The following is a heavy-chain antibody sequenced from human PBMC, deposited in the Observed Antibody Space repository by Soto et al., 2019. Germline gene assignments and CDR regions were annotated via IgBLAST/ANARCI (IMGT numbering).Heavy chain of an antibody. CDR1: GYTFTSYG. Sequence: QVQLVQSGAEVKKPGASVKVSCKASGYTFTSYGISWVRQAPGQGLEWMGWISAYNGKTNYAQKLQGRVTMTTEPSTRTAYMELRSLRSDDTAEYYCARSRDYGGIYDDYLGQGTLVNVSS. D-gene: IGHD4-17*01. CDR2: ISAYNGKT. J-gene: IGHJ4*02. CDR3: ARSRDYGGIYDDY. V-gene: IGHV1-18*04.